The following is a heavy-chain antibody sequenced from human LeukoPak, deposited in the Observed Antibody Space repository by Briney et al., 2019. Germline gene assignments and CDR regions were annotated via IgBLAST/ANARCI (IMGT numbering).Heavy chain of an antibody. V-gene: IGHV3-23*01. CDR2: ISGSGGST. J-gene: IGHJ4*02. CDR3: AARSGYYSFDFDY. Sequence: GGSLRLSCAASGFTFSTYAMSWVRQAPGKGLEWVSVISGSGGSTYYADSVKGRFTISRDNSKNTLYLQMNSLRAEDTAVYYCAARSGYYSFDFDYWGLGTLVTVSS. D-gene: IGHD3-22*01. CDR1: GFTFSTYA.